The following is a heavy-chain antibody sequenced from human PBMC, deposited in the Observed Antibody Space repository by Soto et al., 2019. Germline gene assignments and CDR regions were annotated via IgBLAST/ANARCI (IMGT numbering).Heavy chain of an antibody. Sequence: GGSMRLSCAASGFTFSSYGMHWVRQAPGKGLEWVAVIWYDGSNKYYADSVKGRFIISRDNSKNTLYLQMNSLRAEDTAVYYCARELGYCSSTSCYKGYYGMDVWGPGTTVTVSS. V-gene: IGHV3-33*01. D-gene: IGHD2-2*02. CDR1: GFTFSSYG. CDR2: IWYDGSNK. CDR3: ARELGYCSSTSCYKGYYGMDV. J-gene: IGHJ6*02.